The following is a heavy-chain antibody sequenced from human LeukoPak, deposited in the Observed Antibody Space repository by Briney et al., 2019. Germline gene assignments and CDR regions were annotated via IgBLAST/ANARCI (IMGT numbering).Heavy chain of an antibody. V-gene: IGHV3-21*01. D-gene: IGHD3-22*01. CDR3: ARGHDYDSSVAY. CDR1: GFTFSSYS. CDR2: ISTTSNYI. J-gene: IGHJ4*02. Sequence: KPGGSLRLSCAASGFTFSSYSMNWVRQAPGKGLEWVSSISTTSNYIYYADSVKGRFTISRDNSKNTVDLQMNSLRAEDTAVYYCARGHDYDSSVAYWGQGTLVTVSS.